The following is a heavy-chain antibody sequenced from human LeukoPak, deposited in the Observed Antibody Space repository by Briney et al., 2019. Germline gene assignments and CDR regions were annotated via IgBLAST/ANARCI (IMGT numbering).Heavy chain of an antibody. CDR2: INDSGST. D-gene: IGHD6-19*01. V-gene: IGHV4-34*01. CDR3: AREPDNMYSSGWYVNWFDP. Sequence: SETLSLTCAVYVESFSGHYWSWIRQPPGKGLEWIGEINDSGSTNYNPSLKSRVTISVDTSKNQFSLKMSSMTAADTAVYYCAREPDNMYSSGWYVNWFDPWGQGTLVTVSS. J-gene: IGHJ5*02. CDR1: VESFSGHY.